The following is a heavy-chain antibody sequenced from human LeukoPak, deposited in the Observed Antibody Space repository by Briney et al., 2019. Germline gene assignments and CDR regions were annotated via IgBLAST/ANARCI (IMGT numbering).Heavy chain of an antibody. CDR3: AIRSHYGSGSYWVDYGMDV. Sequence: GGSLRLSCAASGFTFSSYEMNWVRQAPGKGLEWVSYIRSSGSTIYYADSVKGRFTISRDNAKNSLYLQMNSLRAEDTAVYYCAIRSHYGSGSYWVDYGMDVWGQGTTVTVSS. CDR2: IRSSGSTI. J-gene: IGHJ6*02. D-gene: IGHD3-10*01. V-gene: IGHV3-48*03. CDR1: GFTFSSYE.